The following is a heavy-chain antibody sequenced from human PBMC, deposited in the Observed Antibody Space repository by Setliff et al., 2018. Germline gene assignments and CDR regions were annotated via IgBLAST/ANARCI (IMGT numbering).Heavy chain of an antibody. V-gene: IGHV1-46*01. Sequence: ASVKVSCKTSGYIFTNYYVHWVRQAPGQGLEWMGVMNPGRGSRNYAQRFQGRVTMTSDTSTSTVYMELSSLRSEDTAVYYCARDEIVVVPAARFDLGYYYYYYGMDVWGQGTTVTVSS. CDR2: MNPGRGSR. D-gene: IGHD2-2*01. CDR1: GYIFTNYY. J-gene: IGHJ6*02. CDR3: ARDEIVVVPAARFDLGYYYYYYGMDV.